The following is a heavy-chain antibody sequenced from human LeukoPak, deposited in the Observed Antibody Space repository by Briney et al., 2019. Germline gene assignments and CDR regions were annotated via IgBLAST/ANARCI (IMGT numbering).Heavy chain of an antibody. J-gene: IGHJ3*02. CDR3: ARVRYCSSTSCYGDAFDI. CDR1: GFTFSSYS. CDR2: ISSSSSYI. D-gene: IGHD2-2*01. Sequence: GGSLRLSCAASGFTFSSYSMNWVRQAPGKGLEWVSSISSSSSYIYYADSVKGRFTISRDNAKNSLYLQMNSLRAEDTAVYYCARVRYCSSTSCYGDAFDIWGQGTTVTVSS. V-gene: IGHV3-21*01.